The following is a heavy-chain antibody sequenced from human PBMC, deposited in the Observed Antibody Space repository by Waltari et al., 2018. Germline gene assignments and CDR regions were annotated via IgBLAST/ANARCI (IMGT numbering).Heavy chain of an antibody. J-gene: IGHJ4*02. V-gene: IGHV3-30*02. Sequence: QVQLVESGGGVVKPGGSLRFSCAASGFNFSSFGMHWVRQAPGKGLEWVAYIQNDGSNKEYADSVKGRFTISRDNPKNTLSLQMNNLRAEDTAVYYCVKDFWANQALWGQGTLVTVSS. CDR1: GFNFSSFG. D-gene: IGHD7-27*01. CDR2: IQNDGSNK. CDR3: VKDFWANQAL.